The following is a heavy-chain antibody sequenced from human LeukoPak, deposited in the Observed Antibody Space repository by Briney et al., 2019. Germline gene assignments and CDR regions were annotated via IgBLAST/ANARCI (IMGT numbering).Heavy chain of an antibody. Sequence: SETLSLTCTVSGGSISSGSYYWSWIRQPAGKGLEWIGRIYTSGSTNYNPSLKSRVTISVDTSKNQSSLKLSSVTAADTAVYYCARISGSYDYWGQGTLVTVSS. CDR3: ARISGSYDY. D-gene: IGHD1-26*01. CDR1: GGSISSGSYY. J-gene: IGHJ4*02. CDR2: IYTSGST. V-gene: IGHV4-61*02.